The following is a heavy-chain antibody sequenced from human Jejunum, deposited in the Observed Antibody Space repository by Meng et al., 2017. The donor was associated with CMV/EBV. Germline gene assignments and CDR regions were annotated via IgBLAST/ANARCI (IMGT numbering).Heavy chain of an antibody. V-gene: IGHV3-66*01. Sequence: VECGGGLVQSGGSLGLSCAVSGISVTTNSMTWVRQTSGKGLEGVSVIYRGGDKTYYADSVKGRFTISRDSSRNTLYLQMTSLRAGDTALYYCARGAMSFESWGQGTLVTVSS. J-gene: IGHJ5*01. CDR1: GISVTTNS. CDR2: IYRGGDKT. CDR3: ARGAMSFES.